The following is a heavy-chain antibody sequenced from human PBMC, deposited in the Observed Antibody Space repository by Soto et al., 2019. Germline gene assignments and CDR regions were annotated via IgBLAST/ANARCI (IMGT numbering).Heavy chain of an antibody. J-gene: IGHJ6*02. CDR2: IIPIFGTA. V-gene: IGHV1-69*01. CDR1: GGTFSSYA. Sequence: QVQLVQSGAEVKKPGSSVKVSCKASGGTFSSYAISWVRQAPGQGLEWMGGIIPIFGTANYAQKFQGRVTITADESTSTAYMELSSLRSGDTAVYYWARVDIVATPGGGGHYYYYGMDVWGQGTTVTVSS. D-gene: IGHD5-12*01. CDR3: ARVDIVATPGGGGHYYYYGMDV.